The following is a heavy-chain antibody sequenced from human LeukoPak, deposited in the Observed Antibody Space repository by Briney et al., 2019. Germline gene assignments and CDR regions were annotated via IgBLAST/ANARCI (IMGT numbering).Heavy chain of an antibody. CDR3: AREDYEPGIAAAGLDY. Sequence: GASVKVSCKASGYTFTSYAMNWVRQAPGQGLEWMGWINTNTGNPTYAQGFTGRFVFSLDTSVSTAYLQISSLEAEDTTVYYCAREDYEPGIAAAGLDYWGQGTLVTVSS. CDR2: INTNTGNP. D-gene: IGHD6-13*01. V-gene: IGHV7-4-1*02. CDR1: GYTFTSYA. J-gene: IGHJ4*02.